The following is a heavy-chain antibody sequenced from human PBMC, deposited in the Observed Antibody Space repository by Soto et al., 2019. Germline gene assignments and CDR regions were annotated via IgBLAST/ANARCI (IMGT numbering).Heavy chain of an antibody. V-gene: IGHV5-10-1*01. J-gene: IGHJ4*02. CDR2: IDPSDSQT. Sequence: GESLKISRKGSGYSFAGYWITWVRQKPGKGLEWMGRIDPSDSQTYYSPSFRGHVTISATKSITTVFLQWSSLRASDTAMYYCARQIYDSDTGPNFQYYFDSWGQGTPVTVSS. CDR1: GYSFAGYW. D-gene: IGHD3-22*01. CDR3: ARQIYDSDTGPNFQYYFDS.